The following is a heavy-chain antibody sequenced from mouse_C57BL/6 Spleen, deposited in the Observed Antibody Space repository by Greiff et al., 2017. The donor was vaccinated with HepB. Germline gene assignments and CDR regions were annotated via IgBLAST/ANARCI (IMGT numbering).Heavy chain of an antibody. CDR2: ISDGGSYT. CDR3: ASRRRYYGHFAY. V-gene: IGHV5-4*03. J-gene: IGHJ3*01. D-gene: IGHD2-1*01. CDR1: GFTFSSYA. Sequence: EVKLVESGGGLVKPGGSLKLSCAASGFTFSSYAMSWVRQTPEKRLEWVATISDGGSYTYYPDNVKGRFTISRDNAKNNLYLQMSHLKSEDTARYYCASRRRYYGHFAYWGHGTLVTVSA.